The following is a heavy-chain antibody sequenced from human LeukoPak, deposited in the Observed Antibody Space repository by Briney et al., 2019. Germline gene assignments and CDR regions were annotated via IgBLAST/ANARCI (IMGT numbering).Heavy chain of an antibody. D-gene: IGHD6-13*01. CDR1: RYTFTGYY. CDR2: INPNSGGT. J-gene: IGHJ4*02. V-gene: IGHV1-2*02. CDR3: ARGVVGYSSSWTYYFDY. Sequence: GASVKVSCKASRYTFTGYYMHWVRQAPGQGLEWMGWINPNSGGTNYAQKFQGRVTMTRDTSISTAYMELSRLRSDDTAVYYCARGVVGYSSSWTYYFDYWGQGTLVTVSS.